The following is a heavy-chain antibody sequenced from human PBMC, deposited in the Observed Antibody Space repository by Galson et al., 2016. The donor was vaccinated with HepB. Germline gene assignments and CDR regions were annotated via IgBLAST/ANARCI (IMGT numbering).Heavy chain of an antibody. D-gene: IGHD4-17*01. CDR3: VREDYGDDPVYYYYYGMDV. CDR2: INSDGSST. CDR1: GFPFSRYW. Sequence: SLRLSCAASGFPFSRYWMHWVRHAPGKGLVWVSRINSDGSSTIYADSVRGRFTISRDNAKNTLYLQMNSLRAEDTALYYCVREDYGDDPVYYYYYGMDVWGQGTTVSVSS. V-gene: IGHV3-74*01. J-gene: IGHJ6*02.